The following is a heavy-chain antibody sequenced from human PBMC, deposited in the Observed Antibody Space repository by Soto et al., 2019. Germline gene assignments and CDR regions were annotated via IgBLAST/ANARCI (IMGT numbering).Heavy chain of an antibody. V-gene: IGHV4-59*01. D-gene: IGHD1-26*01. Sequence: PSETLSLTCSVSGGSISSYYWSWIRQPPGKGLEWIGYIYHSGSTNYNPSLRSRVTMSADTSKNQFSLRLSSVTAADTAVYYCSRYMGAPNFSYFDPWGQGTLVTVSS. CDR3: SRYMGAPNFSYFDP. CDR2: IYHSGST. CDR1: GGSISSYY. J-gene: IGHJ5*02.